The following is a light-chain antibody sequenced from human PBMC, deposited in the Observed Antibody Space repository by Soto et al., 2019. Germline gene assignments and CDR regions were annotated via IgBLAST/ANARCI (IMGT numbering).Light chain of an antibody. V-gene: IGKV1-39*01. CDR1: QSISRC. CDR2: AAA. Sequence: DIPMTKSPSSLSASVGDRVTITCRASQSISRCLTWYQQKPGKAPKLLINAAASLQSGVPSRFSGSGSGTKFTLTSSSLQPEDFAANYCQLSYTTHPTFGQGTTVQIK. CDR3: QLSYTTHPT. J-gene: IGKJ1*01.